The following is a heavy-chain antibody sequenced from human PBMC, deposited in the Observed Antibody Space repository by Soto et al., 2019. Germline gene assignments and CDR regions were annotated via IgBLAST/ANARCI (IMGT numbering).Heavy chain of an antibody. V-gene: IGHV1-46*01. Sequence: GASVKVSCKASGYTFTSYYMHWVRQAPGQGLEWMGIINPSGGSTSYAQKFQGRVTMTRDTSTSTVYMELSSLRSEDTAVYYCATLANRSSGGRAVYGMDVWGQGTTVTVSS. D-gene: IGHD6-6*01. CDR3: ATLANRSSGGRAVYGMDV. CDR1: GYTFTSYY. CDR2: INPSGGST. J-gene: IGHJ6*02.